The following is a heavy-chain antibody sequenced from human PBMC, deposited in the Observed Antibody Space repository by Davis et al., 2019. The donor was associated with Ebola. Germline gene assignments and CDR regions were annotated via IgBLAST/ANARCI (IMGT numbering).Heavy chain of an antibody. CDR3: ARGYYYGSGSPNAFDI. J-gene: IGHJ3*02. Sequence: SETLSLTCAVSGGSFSGYYWSWIRQPPGKGLEWIGEINHSGSTNYNPSLKSRVTMSVDKSKNQFSLKLSSVTAADTAVYYCARGYYYGSGSPNAFDIWGQGTMVTVSS. CDR1: GGSFSGYY. V-gene: IGHV4-34*01. CDR2: INHSGST. D-gene: IGHD3-10*01.